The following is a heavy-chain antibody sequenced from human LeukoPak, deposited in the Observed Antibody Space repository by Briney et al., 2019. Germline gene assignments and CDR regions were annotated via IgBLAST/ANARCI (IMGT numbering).Heavy chain of an antibody. CDR1: GFTFSSYS. J-gene: IGHJ6*03. CDR2: ISSSSSYI. Sequence: GGSLRLSCAASGFTFSSYSMNWVRQAPGKGLEWVSSISSSSSYIYYADSGKGRFTISRDNAKNSLYLQMNSLRAEDTAVYYCARETAGWYYYYMDVWGKGTTVTVSS. CDR3: ARETAGWYYYYMDV. D-gene: IGHD2-15*01. V-gene: IGHV3-21*01.